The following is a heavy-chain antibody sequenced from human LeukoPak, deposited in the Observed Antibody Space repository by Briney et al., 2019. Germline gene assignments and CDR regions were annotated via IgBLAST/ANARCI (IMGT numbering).Heavy chain of an antibody. Sequence: PSETLSLTCAVYGGSLSGYYWSWIRQPPGKGLEWIGEINHSGSTNYNPSLKSRVTISVDTSKNQFSLKLSSVTAADTAVYYCARENRLGYCSSTSCLPFDYWGQGTLVTVSS. D-gene: IGHD2-2*01. CDR3: ARENRLGYCSSTSCLPFDY. CDR2: INHSGST. V-gene: IGHV4-34*01. J-gene: IGHJ4*02. CDR1: GGSLSGYY.